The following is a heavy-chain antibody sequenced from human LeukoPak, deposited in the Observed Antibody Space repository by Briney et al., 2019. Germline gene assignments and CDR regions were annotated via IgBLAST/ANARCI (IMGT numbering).Heavy chain of an antibody. J-gene: IGHJ5*02. V-gene: IGHV3-21*01. CDR1: GFTFSSYS. CDR2: ISSSSSYI. CDR3: AREMFDSSGYKNP. D-gene: IGHD3-22*01. Sequence: GGSLRLSCAASGFTFSSYSMNWVRQAPGKGLEWVSSISSSSSYIYYADSVKGRFTISRDNAKNSLYLQMNSLRAEDTAVYYCAREMFDSSGYKNPWGQGTLVTVSS.